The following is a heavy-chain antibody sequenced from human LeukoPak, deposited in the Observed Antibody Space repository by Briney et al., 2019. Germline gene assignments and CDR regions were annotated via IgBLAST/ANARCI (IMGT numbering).Heavy chain of an antibody. CDR3: ARARGATRRYHFDY. J-gene: IGHJ4*02. Sequence: GGSLRLSCAASGFTFSSYRMNWVRQAPGKGLEWVSSISSSSSYIYYADSVKGRFTITRDNAKNSLYLQMNSLRAEDTAVYYCARARGATRRYHFDYWGQGTLVTVSS. D-gene: IGHD1-26*01. CDR1: GFTFSSYR. V-gene: IGHV3-21*01. CDR2: ISSSSSYI.